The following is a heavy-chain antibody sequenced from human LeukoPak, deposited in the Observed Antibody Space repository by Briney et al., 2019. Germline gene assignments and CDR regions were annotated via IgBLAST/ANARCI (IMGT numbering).Heavy chain of an antibody. J-gene: IGHJ3*02. CDR2: INHSGST. CDR3: ARDTGIVGATTEPFDI. CDR1: GGSFSGYY. D-gene: IGHD1-26*01. V-gene: IGHV4-34*01. Sequence: SETLSLTCAVYGGSFSGYYWSWIRQPPGKGLEWIGEINHSGSTNYNPSLKSRVTISVDTSKKHFSLKLSSVTAADTAVYYCARDTGIVGATTEPFDIWGQGTMVTVSS.